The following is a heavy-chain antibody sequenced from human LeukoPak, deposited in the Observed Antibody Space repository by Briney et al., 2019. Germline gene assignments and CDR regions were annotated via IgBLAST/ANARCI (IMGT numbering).Heavy chain of an antibody. CDR2: IKPKTDGEAT. CDR3: ITPLPYSAQ. Sequence: GGSLRLSCAASGFTFSNAYMNWVGRAPGKGLQWVGRIKPKTDGEATEYAAPVKDRFSISRDDSESMMYLQMNSLKTEDTAVYYCITPLPYSAQGGQGTLVTVSS. D-gene: IGHD2-21*01. CDR1: GFTFSNAY. J-gene: IGHJ4*01. V-gene: IGHV3-15*07.